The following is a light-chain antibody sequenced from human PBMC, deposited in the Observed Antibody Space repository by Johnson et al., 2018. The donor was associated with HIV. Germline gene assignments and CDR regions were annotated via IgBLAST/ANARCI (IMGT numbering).Light chain of an antibody. Sequence: QFVLTQPPSVSAAPEQKVTISCSGSRSNVGDNFVSWYQQLPGTAPKLLIYENNKRPSGIPDRFSGSKSGTSATLDITGLQTGDEADYYCGTWYTSLGTEFFGTGTKVTVL. V-gene: IGLV1-51*02. J-gene: IGLJ1*01. CDR2: ENN. CDR3: GTWYTSLGTEF. CDR1: RSNVGDNF.